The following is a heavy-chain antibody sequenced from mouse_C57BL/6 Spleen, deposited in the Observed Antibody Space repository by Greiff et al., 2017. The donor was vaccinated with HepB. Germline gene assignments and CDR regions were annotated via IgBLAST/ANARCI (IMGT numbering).Heavy chain of an antibody. CDR1: GFTFSSYA. CDR2: ISDGGSYT. J-gene: IGHJ4*01. V-gene: IGHV5-4*01. D-gene: IGHD2-1*01. Sequence: EVKLMESGGGLVKPGGSLKLSCAASGFTFSSYAMSWVRQTPEKRLEWVATISDGGSYTYYPDNVKGRFTISRDNAKNNLYLQMSHLKSEDTAMYYCARDQSYYGNYGDAMDYWGQGTSVTVSS. CDR3: ARDQSYYGNYGDAMDY.